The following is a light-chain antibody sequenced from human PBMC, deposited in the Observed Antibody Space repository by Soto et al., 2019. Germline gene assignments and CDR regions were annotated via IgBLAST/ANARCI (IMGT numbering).Light chain of an antibody. J-gene: IGKJ4*02. CDR3: HHRSSWPSCT. CDR1: ESVGTY. V-gene: IGKV3-11*01. CDR2: DAS. Sequence: VLPQSPGTLSLSPGERPTLSCRASESVGTYLAWYQQKPGQAPRLLIFDASKRATGIPARFSGSGSGTDFTLTISSLETEDLSVYYCHHRSSWPSCTFGAGTKVEIK.